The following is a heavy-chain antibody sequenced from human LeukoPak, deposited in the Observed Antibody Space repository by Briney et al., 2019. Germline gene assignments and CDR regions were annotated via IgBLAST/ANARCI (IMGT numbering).Heavy chain of an antibody. CDR1: GFTFSSYG. CDR3: AKEVDTAMAHYYYYGMDV. J-gene: IGHJ6*02. V-gene: IGHV3-30*18. CDR2: ISYDGSNK. D-gene: IGHD5-18*01. Sequence: GRSLRLSCAASGFTFSSYGMHWVRRAPGKGLEWVAVISYDGSNKYYADSVKGRFTISRDNSKNTLYLQMNSLRAEDTAVYYCAKEVDTAMAHYYYYGMDVWGQGTTVTVSS.